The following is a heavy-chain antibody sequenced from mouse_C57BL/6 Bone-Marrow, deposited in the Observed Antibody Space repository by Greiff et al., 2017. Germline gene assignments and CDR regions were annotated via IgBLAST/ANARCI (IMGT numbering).Heavy chain of an antibody. Sequence: VKLQESGAELARPGASVKLSCKASGYTFTSYGISWVKQRTGQGLEWIGEIYPRSGNTYYNEKFKGKATLTADKSSSTAYMELRSLTSEDSAVYFCARVLLVLYYAMDYWGQGTSVTVSS. V-gene: IGHV1-81*01. CDR2: IYPRSGNT. CDR1: GYTFTSYG. CDR3: ARVLLVLYYAMDY. J-gene: IGHJ4*01.